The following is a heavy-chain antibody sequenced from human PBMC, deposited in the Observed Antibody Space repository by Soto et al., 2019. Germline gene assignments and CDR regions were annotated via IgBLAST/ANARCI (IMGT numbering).Heavy chain of an antibody. V-gene: IGHV3-74*01. CDR3: IKVLNRGVGVPRFYFDS. J-gene: IGHJ4*02. Sequence: XGSLRLSCAASGFTFSNDWMHWVRQAPGKGLEWVSRINGDGGSTHYADSVRGRFTISRDNAKNTLFLQLNSLRVEDTAVYYCIKVLNRGVGVPRFYFDSWGQGTLVTVPS. CDR1: GFTFSNDW. CDR2: INGDGGST.